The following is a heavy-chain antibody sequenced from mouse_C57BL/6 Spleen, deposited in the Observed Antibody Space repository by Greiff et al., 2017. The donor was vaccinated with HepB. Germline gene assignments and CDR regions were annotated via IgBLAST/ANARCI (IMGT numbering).Heavy chain of an antibody. CDR3: TRGGAMVTVDY. J-gene: IGHJ2*01. Sequence: VQLQESGAELVRPGASVTLSCKASGYTFTDYEMHWVKQTPVHGLEWIGAIDPETGGTAYNQKFKGKAILTADKSSSTAYMELRSLTSEDSAVYYCTRGGAMVTVDYWGQGTTLTVSS. D-gene: IGHD2-2*01. CDR2: IDPETGGT. CDR1: GYTFTDYE. V-gene: IGHV1-15*01.